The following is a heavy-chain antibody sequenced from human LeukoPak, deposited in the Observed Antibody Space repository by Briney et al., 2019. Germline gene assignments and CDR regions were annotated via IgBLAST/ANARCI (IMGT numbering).Heavy chain of an antibody. Sequence: ASVKVSCKASGYTFTGYYMHWVRQAPGQGLEWMGWINPNSGGTNYAQKFQGRVTLTTDTSTSTAFMDLRSLRSDDTAVYHCARVAIGSWYFDLWGRGTLVTVSS. CDR3: ARVAIGSWYFDL. CDR1: GYTFTGYY. D-gene: IGHD2-15*01. J-gene: IGHJ2*01. V-gene: IGHV1-2*02. CDR2: INPNSGGT.